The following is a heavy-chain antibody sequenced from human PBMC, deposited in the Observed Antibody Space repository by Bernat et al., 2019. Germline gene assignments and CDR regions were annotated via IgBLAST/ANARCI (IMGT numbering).Heavy chain of an antibody. CDR1: GYTFTSYG. Sequence: QVQLVQSGAEVKKPGASVKVSCKASGYTFTSYGISWVRQAPGQGLEWMGWISAYNGNTNYAQKLQGRVNMTTDASTSTAYMELRSLRSDDTAVYYCARTMVRGVIMRPNWFDPWGQGTLVTVSS. D-gene: IGHD3-10*01. V-gene: IGHV1-18*01. CDR3: ARTMVRGVIMRPNWFDP. CDR2: ISAYNGNT. J-gene: IGHJ5*02.